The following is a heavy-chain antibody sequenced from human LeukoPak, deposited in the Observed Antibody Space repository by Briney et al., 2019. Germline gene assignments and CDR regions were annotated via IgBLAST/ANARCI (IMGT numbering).Heavy chain of an antibody. J-gene: IGHJ4*02. V-gene: IGHV3-21*01. CDR1: GFAFSSYV. D-gene: IGHD3-22*01. CDR3: ARESRFYGDYYDSSGYLDY. Sequence: GGSLRLSCAASGFAFSSYVMTWVRQAPGKGLEWVSGISGSSSYIYYADSVKGRFTISRDNAKNSLYLQMNSLRAEDTAVYYCARESRFYGDYYDSSGYLDYWGQGTLVTVSS. CDR2: ISGSSSYI.